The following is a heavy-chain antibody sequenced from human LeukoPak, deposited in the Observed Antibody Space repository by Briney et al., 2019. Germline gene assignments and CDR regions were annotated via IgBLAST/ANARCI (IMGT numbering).Heavy chain of an antibody. V-gene: IGHV3-23*01. CDR2: ISGRDGRI. Sequence: PGGSLRLSCAASGFTFSNAWMSWVRQAPGKGLEWVSAISGRDGRIHYTESVKGRFTISRDNSKNTLYLQMNNLRAEDTAVYFCSTSPSFDSSWYQFNFWGQGTLVTVSS. D-gene: IGHD6-13*01. CDR3: STSPSFDSSWYQFNF. CDR1: GFTFSNAW. J-gene: IGHJ4*02.